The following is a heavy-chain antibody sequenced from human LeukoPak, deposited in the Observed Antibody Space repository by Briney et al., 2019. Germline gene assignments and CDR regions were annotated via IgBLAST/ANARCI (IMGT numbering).Heavy chain of an antibody. CDR3: AKESRYSSSWYQYYFDY. Sequence: GGSLRLSCAASGFTFSSYGMHWVRQAPGKGLEWVAVISYDGSNKYYADSVKGRFTISRDNSKNTLYLQMNSLRAEDTAVYYCAKESRYSSSWYQYYFDYWGQGTLVTVSS. D-gene: IGHD6-13*01. V-gene: IGHV3-30*18. CDR2: ISYDGSNK. CDR1: GFTFSSYG. J-gene: IGHJ4*02.